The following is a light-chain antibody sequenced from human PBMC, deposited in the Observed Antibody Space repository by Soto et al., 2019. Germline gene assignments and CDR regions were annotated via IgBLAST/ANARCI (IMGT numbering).Light chain of an antibody. CDR2: DAS. CDR3: QQYNSYSA. V-gene: IGKV1-5*01. CDR1: QSISSW. Sequence: IQMTQSPSTLSASVGDRVTITCRASQSISSWLAWYQQKPGKAPKLLIYDASSLESGVPSRFSGSGSGTEFTLTISSLKPDDFATYYCQQYNSYSAFGQGTKVDI. J-gene: IGKJ1*01.